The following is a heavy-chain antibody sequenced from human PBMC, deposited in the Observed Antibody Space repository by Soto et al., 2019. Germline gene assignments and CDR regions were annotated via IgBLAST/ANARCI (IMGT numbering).Heavy chain of an antibody. CDR1: GDSVSSNSAA. CDR3: ARDSPLRFLEWLSSPPNAFDI. D-gene: IGHD3-3*01. J-gene: IGHJ3*02. CDR2: TYYRSKWYN. V-gene: IGHV6-1*01. Sequence: SQTLSLTCAISGDSVSSNSAAWNWIRQSPSRGLEWLGRTYYRSKWYNDYAVSVKSRITINPDTSKNQFSLQLNSVTPEDTAVYYCARDSPLRFLEWLSSPPNAFDIWGQGTMVTVSS.